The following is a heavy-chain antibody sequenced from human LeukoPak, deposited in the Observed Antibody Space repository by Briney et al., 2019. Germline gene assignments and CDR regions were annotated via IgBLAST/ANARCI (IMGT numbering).Heavy chain of an antibody. Sequence: PSETLSLTCTVSGGSISSYYWSWIRQPPGKGLEWIGYIYYSGSTNYNPSLKSRVTIPVDTSKNQFSLKLSSVTAADTAVYYCARGATTYYFDYWGQGTLVTVSS. J-gene: IGHJ4*02. D-gene: IGHD1-14*01. V-gene: IGHV4-59*01. CDR3: ARGATTYYFDY. CDR2: IYYSGST. CDR1: GGSISSYY.